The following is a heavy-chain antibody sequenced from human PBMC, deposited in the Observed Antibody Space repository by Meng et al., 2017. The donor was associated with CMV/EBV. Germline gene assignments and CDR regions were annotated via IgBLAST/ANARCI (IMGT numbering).Heavy chain of an antibody. J-gene: IGHJ6*02. D-gene: IGHD2-2*01. Sequence: GESLKISCAASGFTFSSYSMNWVRQAPGKGLEWVSSISSSSSYIYYADSVKGRFTISRDNAKNSLYLQMNSLRAEDTAVYYCARDGPIVVVRGHYGMDVWGQGTTVTVSS. CDR2: ISSSSSYI. CDR3: ARDGPIVVVRGHYGMDV. V-gene: IGHV3-21*01. CDR1: GFTFSSYS.